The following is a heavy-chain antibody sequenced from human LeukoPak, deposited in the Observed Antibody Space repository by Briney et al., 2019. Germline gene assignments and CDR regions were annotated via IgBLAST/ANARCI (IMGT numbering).Heavy chain of an antibody. CDR2: ISGSGGST. CDR1: GFTFSSYG. J-gene: IGHJ6*03. D-gene: IGHD3-3*01. Sequence: GGSLRLSCAASGFTFSSYGMSWVRQAPGKGLEWVSAISGSGGSTYYADSVKGRFTISRDNAKNSLYLQMNSLRAEDTALYYCARDGGDFWSGYSYYYMDVWGKGTTVTVSS. CDR3: ARDGGDFWSGYSYYYMDV. V-gene: IGHV3-23*01.